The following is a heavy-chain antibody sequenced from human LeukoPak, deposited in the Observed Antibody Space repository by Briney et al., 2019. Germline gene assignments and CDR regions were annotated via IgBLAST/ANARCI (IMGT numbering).Heavy chain of an antibody. CDR2: ISGSGGST. Sequence: GGSLRLSCAASGFTFSSYAMSWVRQAPGKGLEGVSAISGSGGSTYYADSVKGRFTISRDNSKNTLYLQMNSLRAEDTAVYYCAKVIGGPGTPHAFDIWGQGTMVTVSS. CDR1: GFTFSSYA. CDR3: AKVIGGPGTPHAFDI. D-gene: IGHD1-14*01. V-gene: IGHV3-23*01. J-gene: IGHJ3*02.